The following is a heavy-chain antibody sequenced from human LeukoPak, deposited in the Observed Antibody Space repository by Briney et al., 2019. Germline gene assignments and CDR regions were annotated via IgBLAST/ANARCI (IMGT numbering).Heavy chain of an antibody. Sequence: GGSLRLSCAASGFTFDDYAMHWVRQAPGKGLEWVSGISWNSGSIGYADSVKGRFTTSRDNAKNSLYLQMNSLRAEDTALYYCAKEAGGSYSKYYFDYWGQGTLVTVSS. CDR3: AKEAGGSYSKYYFDY. V-gene: IGHV3-9*01. J-gene: IGHJ4*02. CDR2: ISWNSGSI. CDR1: GFTFDDYA. D-gene: IGHD1-26*01.